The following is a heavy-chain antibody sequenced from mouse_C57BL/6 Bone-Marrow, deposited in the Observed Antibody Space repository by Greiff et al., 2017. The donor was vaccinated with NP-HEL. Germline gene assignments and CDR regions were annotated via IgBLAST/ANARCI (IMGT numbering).Heavy chain of an antibody. CDR3: ARWLLPSWYFDV. CDR2: IWSGGST. V-gene: IGHV2-2*01. D-gene: IGHD2-3*01. CDR1: GFSLTSYG. Sequence: VKLQQSGPGLVQPSQSLSITCTVSGFSLTSYGVHWVRQSPGKGLEWLGVIWSGGSTDYNAAFISRLSISKDNSKSQVFFKMNSLQADDTAIYNCARWLLPSWYFDVWGTVTTVTVSS. J-gene: IGHJ1*03.